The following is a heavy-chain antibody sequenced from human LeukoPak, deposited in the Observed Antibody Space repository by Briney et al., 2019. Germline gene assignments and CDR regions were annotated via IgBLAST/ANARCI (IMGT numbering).Heavy chain of an antibody. D-gene: IGHD3-10*01. Sequence: GGALKISCKGFGYRFTNYWVGWVGPMAGESLGGVGIIYPGDSDTRYSPSFQGQVTVSADKSISTAYLQWSSLKASDTAMYYCARLSRGNVGDLDYWGQGTLVTVSS. CDR2: IYPGDSDT. CDR3: ARLSRGNVGDLDY. J-gene: IGHJ4*02. V-gene: IGHV5-51*01. CDR1: GYRFTNYW.